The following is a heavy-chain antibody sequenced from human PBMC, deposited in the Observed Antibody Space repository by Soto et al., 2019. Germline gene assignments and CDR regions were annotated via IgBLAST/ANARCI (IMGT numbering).Heavy chain of an antibody. J-gene: IGHJ3*02. CDR3: ARAIVVVITIDAFDI. D-gene: IGHD3-22*01. CDR1: CYTITICG. Sequence: ASVQVSCKASCYTITICGSSWGRQAPRQGLEGMGWISGYNGNKNYEQKPQGRVTMTTDTSTSTAYMELRSLRSDDTAVYYCARAIVVVITIDAFDIWGQGTMVTVSS. CDR2: ISGYNGNK. V-gene: IGHV1-18*01.